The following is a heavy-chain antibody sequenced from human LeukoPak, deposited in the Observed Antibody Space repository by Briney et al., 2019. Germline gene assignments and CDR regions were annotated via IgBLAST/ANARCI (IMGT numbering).Heavy chain of an antibody. Sequence: PGGSLRLSCAASGFTFSSYGMNWVRQALGKGPEWVSSISYGSGYIYYADSVKGRFTISRDNAKNSMYLQMNSLRAEDTAVYYCARGIGYPDNWGQGTLVTVSS. V-gene: IGHV3-21*01. CDR1: GFTFSSYG. CDR3: ARGIGYPDN. CDR2: ISYGSGYI. D-gene: IGHD6-13*01. J-gene: IGHJ4*02.